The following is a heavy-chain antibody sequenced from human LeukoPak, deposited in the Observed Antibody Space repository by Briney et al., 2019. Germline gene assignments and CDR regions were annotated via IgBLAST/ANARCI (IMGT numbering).Heavy chain of an antibody. CDR2: IGTFNGHT. CDR1: GYTFTSYG. V-gene: IGHV1-18*01. CDR3: ARDWYYYDSRSYGTFDI. D-gene: IGHD3-10*01. Sequence: GASVKVSCKASGYTFTSYGISWVRRAPGQGLEWMGWIGTFNGHTNYAQKVQGRVTMATDTSTSTVYMELRSLRSDDTAVYYCARDWYYYDSRSYGTFDIWGQGTMVTVSS. J-gene: IGHJ3*02.